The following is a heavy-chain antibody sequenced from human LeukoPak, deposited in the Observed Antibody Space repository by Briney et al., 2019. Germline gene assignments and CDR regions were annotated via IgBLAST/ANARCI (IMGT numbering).Heavy chain of an antibody. V-gene: IGHV1-2*02. CDR1: GYTFTCYY. Sequence: ASVTVSCKASGYTFTCYYMHWVRQAPGQGLEWMGWINPNSGGTNYAQKFQGRVTMTRDTSISTAYMEPSRLRSDDTAVYYCAREYYDILTGYSFDYWGQGTLVTVSS. CDR2: INPNSGGT. CDR3: AREYYDILTGYSFDY. J-gene: IGHJ4*02. D-gene: IGHD3-9*01.